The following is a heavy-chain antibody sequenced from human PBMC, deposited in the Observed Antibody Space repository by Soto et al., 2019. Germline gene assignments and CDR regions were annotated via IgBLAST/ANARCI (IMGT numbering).Heavy chain of an antibody. CDR2: ISYDGNNK. CDR3: AKGGTSYGMDV. Sequence: PGGSLRLSCAASGITFNTYGMHWVRQAPGKGLEWVAVISYDGNNKFYVDSVKGRFTISRDNSKNTLYLQMSSLRAEDTAMYYCAKGGTSYGMDVWGQGTTVTVSS. V-gene: IGHV3-30*18. CDR1: GITFNTYG. J-gene: IGHJ6*02.